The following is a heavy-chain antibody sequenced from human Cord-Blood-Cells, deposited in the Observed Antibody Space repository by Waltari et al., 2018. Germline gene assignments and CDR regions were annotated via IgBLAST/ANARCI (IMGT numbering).Heavy chain of an antibody. D-gene: IGHD3-10*01. V-gene: IGHV3-48*03. Sequence: EVQLVESGGGLVQPGGSLRLSCAASGSPFSSYEIHWVRQAPGKGLEWVSYISSSGSTIYYADSVKGRFTISRDNAKNSLYLQMNSLRAEDTAVYYCARDWSGYFDYWGQGTLVTVSS. CDR2: ISSSGSTI. CDR3: ARDWSGYFDY. CDR1: GSPFSSYE. J-gene: IGHJ4*02.